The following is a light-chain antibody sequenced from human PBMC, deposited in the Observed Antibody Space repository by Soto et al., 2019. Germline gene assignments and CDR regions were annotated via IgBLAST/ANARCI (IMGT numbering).Light chain of an antibody. Sequence: QSVLTQPASASGSPGQSIAISCTGTSSDVGGYSYVSWYQQQPGKAPKLVILDVSNRPSGVSDRFSGSKSGNTASLTISGLQTEDEADYYCASYTTSSTYVFGTGTKVTVL. CDR1: SSDVGGYSY. CDR2: DVS. CDR3: ASYTTSSTYV. V-gene: IGLV2-14*01. J-gene: IGLJ1*01.